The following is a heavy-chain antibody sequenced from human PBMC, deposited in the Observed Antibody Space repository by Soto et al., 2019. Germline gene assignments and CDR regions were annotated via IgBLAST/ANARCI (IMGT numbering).Heavy chain of an antibody. CDR1: GYSFSSYW. CDR2: IYPGDSDT. D-gene: IGHD2-15*01. Sequence: LGESLKISCKGSGYSFSSYWSGWVRQMPGKGLEWMGIIYPGDSDTRYSPSFQGQVTISADKSISTAYLQWSSLKASDTAMYYCARGGGSYDLYFDYWGQGTLVTVSS. V-gene: IGHV5-51*01. CDR3: ARGGGSYDLYFDY. J-gene: IGHJ4*02.